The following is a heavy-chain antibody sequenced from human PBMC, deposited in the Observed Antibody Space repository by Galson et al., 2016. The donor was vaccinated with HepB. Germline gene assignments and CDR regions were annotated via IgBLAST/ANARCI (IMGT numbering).Heavy chain of an antibody. CDR3: AKDDLEYSYRAVDY. D-gene: IGHD3-16*02. CDR1: GFSFDDYT. CDR2: IAWDGSST. Sequence: SLRLSCAASGFSFDDYTMYWVRQAPGKGLEWLSVIAWDGSSTYYADSVKGRFIISRDNSKNSLYLQMNSLKTEDTAFYFCAKDDLEYSYRAVDYWGQGTLVTVSS. V-gene: IGHV3-43*01. J-gene: IGHJ4*02.